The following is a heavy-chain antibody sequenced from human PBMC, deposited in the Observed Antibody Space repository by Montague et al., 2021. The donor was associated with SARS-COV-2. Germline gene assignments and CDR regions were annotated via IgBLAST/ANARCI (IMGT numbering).Heavy chain of an antibody. Sequence: SETLSLTCTVSGRSISSSSYYWGWIRQPPGKGLEWIGSIYYSGSTYYNPSLKSRVTISVDTSENQFSLKLSSVTAADTAVYYCARHYYDSSGYYSPWYFDLWGRGTLVTVSS. J-gene: IGHJ2*01. CDR2: IYYSGST. V-gene: IGHV4-39*01. CDR1: GRSISSSSYY. D-gene: IGHD3-22*01. CDR3: ARHYYDSSGYYSPWYFDL.